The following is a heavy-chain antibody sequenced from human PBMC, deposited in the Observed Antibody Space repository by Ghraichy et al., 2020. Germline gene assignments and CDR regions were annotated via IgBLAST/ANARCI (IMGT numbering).Heavy chain of an antibody. Sequence: SVKVSCKASGGTFSSYAISWVRQAPGQGLEWMGGIIPIFGIANYAQKFQGRVTITADKSTSTAYMELSSLRSEDTAVYYCARGDTAMEPFLGYYYGMDVWGQGTTVTVSS. CDR3: ARGDTAMEPFLGYYYGMDV. CDR2: IIPIFGIA. J-gene: IGHJ6*02. V-gene: IGHV1-69*10. D-gene: IGHD5-18*01. CDR1: GGTFSSYA.